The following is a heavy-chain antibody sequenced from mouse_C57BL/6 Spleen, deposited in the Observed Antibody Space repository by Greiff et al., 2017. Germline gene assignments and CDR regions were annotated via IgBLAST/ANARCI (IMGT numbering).Heavy chain of an antibody. CDR2: IDPENGDT. CDR3: TTFGSFYFDY. Sequence: EVKLMESGAELVRPGASVKLSCTASGFNIKDDYMHWVKQRPEQGLEWIGWIDPENGDTEYASKFQGKAPITADTSANTADLQLSSLTSEDTAGYYCTTFGSFYFDYWGQGTTLTVSS. J-gene: IGHJ2*01. D-gene: IGHD1-1*01. V-gene: IGHV14-4*01. CDR1: GFNIKDDY.